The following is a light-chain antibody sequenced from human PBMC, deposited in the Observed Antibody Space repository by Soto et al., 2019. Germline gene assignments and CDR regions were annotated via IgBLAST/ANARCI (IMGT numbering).Light chain of an antibody. CDR2: KAS. Sequence: DIPMTQSPSTLSGSVGDRVTITCRASQTISSWLAWYQQKPGKAPKLLIYKASTLKSGVPSRFSGSGSGTDFTLTISSLQPEDVAAYYCQKYNSAPLTFGGGTKVEIK. CDR3: QKYNSAPLT. J-gene: IGKJ4*01. V-gene: IGKV1-5*03. CDR1: QTISSW.